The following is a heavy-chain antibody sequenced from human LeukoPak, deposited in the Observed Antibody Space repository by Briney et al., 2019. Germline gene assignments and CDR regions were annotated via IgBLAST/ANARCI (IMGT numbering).Heavy chain of an antibody. CDR2: INHSGST. D-gene: IGHD3-3*01. CDR3: ARTFRESYYDFWSGYSTLDY. V-gene: IGHV4-34*01. Sequence: PSETLSLTCAVYGGSFSGYYWSWIRQPPGKGLEWSGEINHSGSTSYNPSLKSRVTISVDTSKNQFSLKLSSVTAADTAVYYCARTFRESYYDFWSGYSTLDYWGQGTLVTVSS. J-gene: IGHJ4*02. CDR1: GGSFSGYY.